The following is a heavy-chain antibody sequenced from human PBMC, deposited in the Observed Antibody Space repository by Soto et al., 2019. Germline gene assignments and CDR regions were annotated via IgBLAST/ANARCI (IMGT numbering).Heavy chain of an antibody. CDR1: GYTFTSYG. D-gene: IGHD3-9*01. CDR2: ISAYNGNT. V-gene: IGHV1-18*01. CDR3: ARDLYYDILTGYSRYYYYYYGMDV. Sequence: ASVKVSCKASGYTFTSYGISWVRQAPGQGLEWMGWISAYNGNTNYAQKLQGRVTMTTDTSTSTAYMELRSLRSDDTAVYYCARDLYYDILTGYSRYYYYYYGMDVWGQGTTVTVSS. J-gene: IGHJ6*02.